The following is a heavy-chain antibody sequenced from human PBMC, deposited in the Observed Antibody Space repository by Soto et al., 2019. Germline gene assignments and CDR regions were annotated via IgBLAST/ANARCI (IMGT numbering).Heavy chain of an antibody. CDR2: INPHGGST. Sequence: ASVKVSCKAPRDTFTSYYINWVRQAPGQGLEWMGVINPHGGSTAYAQKFKGRVTLTRDTSASTVYMEVSSLTSEDTAMYYCARSSGGNFGIIIEGTNWFAPWXQGTLVTVSS. D-gene: IGHD1-26*01. J-gene: IGHJ5*02. CDR3: ARSSGGNFGIIIEGTNWFAP. V-gene: IGHV1-46*01. CDR1: RDTFTSYY.